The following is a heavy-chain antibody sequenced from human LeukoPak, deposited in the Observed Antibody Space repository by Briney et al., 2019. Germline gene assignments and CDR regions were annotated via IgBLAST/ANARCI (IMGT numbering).Heavy chain of an antibody. CDR2: IYGAGAGIT. Sequence: HPGGSLRLSCAASGFTFSSYWMSWVRQAPGKGLEWVSVIYGAGAGITYYIDSVKGRFTISRDNSRNTVYLQMHSLRAEDTAVYYCARELGDWGQGTLVTVSS. J-gene: IGHJ4*02. CDR3: ARELGD. V-gene: IGHV3-53*01. CDR1: GFTFSSYW.